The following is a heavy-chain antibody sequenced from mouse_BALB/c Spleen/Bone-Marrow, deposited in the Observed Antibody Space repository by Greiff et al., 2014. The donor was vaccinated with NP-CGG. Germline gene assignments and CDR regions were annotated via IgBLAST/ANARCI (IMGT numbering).Heavy chain of an antibody. CDR2: IYPSDSYT. Sequence: VKLVESGAELVRPGASVKVSCKASGYTFTSYWINWVKQRPGQGLEWIGNIYPSDSYTNYNQNFKDKATLTVDKSSSTAYMQLSSPTSEDSAVYYGTRQYGNYYAMDYWGQGTSVTVSS. CDR3: TRQYGNYYAMDY. CDR1: GYTFTSYW. J-gene: IGHJ4*01. D-gene: IGHD2-10*02. V-gene: IGHV1S126*01.